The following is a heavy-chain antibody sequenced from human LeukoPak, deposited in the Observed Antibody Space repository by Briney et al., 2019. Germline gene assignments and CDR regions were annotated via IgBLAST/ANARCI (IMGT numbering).Heavy chain of an antibody. CDR3: AREKNPAVFDY. D-gene: IGHD1-14*01. J-gene: IGHJ4*02. Sequence: SETLSLTCTVSGGSISSYYWSWVRQPPGKGLEWVGYIYYSGSTNYNPSLKSRVTISVDTSKNQFSLKLSSVTAADTAVYYCAREKNPAVFDYWGQGTLSPSPQ. CDR2: IYYSGST. CDR1: GGSISSYY. V-gene: IGHV4-59*01.